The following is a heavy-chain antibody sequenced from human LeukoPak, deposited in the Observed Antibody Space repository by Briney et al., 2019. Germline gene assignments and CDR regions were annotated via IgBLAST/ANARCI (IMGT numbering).Heavy chain of an antibody. CDR1: GFTLSDYY. J-gene: IGHJ4*02. CDR2: ISSSGSTI. CDR3: ARDRGPDFYDSGGYYYAFDY. D-gene: IGHD3-22*01. V-gene: IGHV3-11*04. Sequence: GGSLRLSCAASGFTLSDYYLSWIRQAPGKGLEWISYISSSGSTIYYADSVKGRFTISRNNAKSSLSLQMNSLRAEDTAVYYCARDRGPDFYDSGGYYYAFDYWGQGTLVTVSS.